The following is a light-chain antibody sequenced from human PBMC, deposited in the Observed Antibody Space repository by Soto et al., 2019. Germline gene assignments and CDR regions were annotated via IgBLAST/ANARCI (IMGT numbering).Light chain of an antibody. Sequence: EIMLTQSPGTLSLSPGERATLSCRASQSVRSSFLARYQQKPGQAPRLLIYGASIRATGIPDRFSGSGSGTDFTLTISRLEPEDFAMYLCQHRGTSLSTFGQGNKVEIK. J-gene: IGKJ1*01. CDR2: GAS. CDR3: QHRGTSLST. V-gene: IGKV3-20*01. CDR1: QSVRSSF.